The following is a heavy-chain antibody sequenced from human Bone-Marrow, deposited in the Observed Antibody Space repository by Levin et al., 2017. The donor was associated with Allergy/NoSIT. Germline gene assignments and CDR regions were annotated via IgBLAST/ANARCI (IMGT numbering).Heavy chain of an antibody. D-gene: IGHD2-15*01. J-gene: IGHJ5*02. CDR1: GGSISTGDDY. CDR2: IYYSGST. Sequence: SETLSLTCTVSGGSISTGDDYCTWIRQPPGKGLQWIGYIYYSGSTYYNPSLKSRVTISVDTSKNQFSLKLSSLTAADTAVYYCARCTGGTCYTGVDPWGQGTLVTVSS. CDR3: ARCTGGTCYTGVDP. V-gene: IGHV4-30-4*08.